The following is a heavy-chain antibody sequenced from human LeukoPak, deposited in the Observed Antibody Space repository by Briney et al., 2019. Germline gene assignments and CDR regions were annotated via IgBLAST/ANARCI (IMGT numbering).Heavy chain of an antibody. V-gene: IGHV1-69*13. CDR3: ARDSSGFWSGYHLKSYPY. CDR2: IIPIFGTA. D-gene: IGHD3-3*01. J-gene: IGHJ4*02. Sequence: SVKVSCKAFGGTFSSYAISWVRQAPGQGPEWMGGIIPIFGTANYAQKLQGRVTITADESTSTACMELSSLRSEDTAVYYCARDSSGFWSGYHLKSYPYWGQGTLVTVSS. CDR1: GGTFSSYA.